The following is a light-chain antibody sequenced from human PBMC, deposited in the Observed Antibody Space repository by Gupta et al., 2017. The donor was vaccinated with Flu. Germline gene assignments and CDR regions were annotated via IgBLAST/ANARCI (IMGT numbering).Light chain of an antibody. CDR1: QSISSY. CDR3: QQRSNWPLT. Sequence: PATLSLSPGERATLSCRASQSISSYLAWYQQKPGQAPRLLIYDASNRATGIPARFSGSGSGTDFTLTISSLEPEDFAVYYCQQRSNWPLTFGGGTKVEIK. V-gene: IGKV3-11*01. CDR2: DAS. J-gene: IGKJ4*01.